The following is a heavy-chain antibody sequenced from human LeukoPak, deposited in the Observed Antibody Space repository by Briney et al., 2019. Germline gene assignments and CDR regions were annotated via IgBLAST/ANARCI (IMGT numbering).Heavy chain of an antibody. CDR1: GASITSNGYF. V-gene: IGHV4-39*01. CDR2: IYYNGDI. Sequence: SETLSLTCTVTGASITSNGYFWRWVRQPPGKGLEWIGNIYYNGDIYYKPSLKSRVTISVDTSKRQFSLRLNSVTAADTSVYYCARRHIIVAGPDYFDYWGLGTLVTVSS. D-gene: IGHD5-12*01. CDR3: ARRHIIVAGPDYFDY. J-gene: IGHJ4*02.